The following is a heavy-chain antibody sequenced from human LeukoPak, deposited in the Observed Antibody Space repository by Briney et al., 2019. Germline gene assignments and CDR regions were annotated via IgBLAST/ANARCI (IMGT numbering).Heavy chain of an antibody. CDR1: GFTFSSYW. CDR3: ARESRSSGWDYFDY. V-gene: IGHV3-7*01. D-gene: IGHD6-19*01. Sequence: PGGSLRLSCAASGFTFSSYWMSWVRQAPGKGLEWVANIKQDGSEKCYVDSVKGRFTISRDNAKNSLYLQMNSLRAEDTAVYYCARESRSSGWDYFDYWGQGTPVTVSS. CDR2: IKQDGSEK. J-gene: IGHJ4*02.